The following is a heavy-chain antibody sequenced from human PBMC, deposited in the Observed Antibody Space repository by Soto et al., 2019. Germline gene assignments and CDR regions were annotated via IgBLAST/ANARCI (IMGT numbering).Heavy chain of an antibody. D-gene: IGHD3-16*02. J-gene: IGHJ4*02. V-gene: IGHV3-74*01. CDR2: IIGDGNEI. Sequence: EVQLAESGGGLVQPGGSLRLSCAASGFTFSSHWMHWVRQAPGKGLVWVSRIIGDGNEITYADSVKGRFTISRDNAKNTVILQMNSLRAEDTAVYYCVRGHVRGTDRHFDYWGQGTLVTVSS. CDR3: VRGHVRGTDRHFDY. CDR1: GFTFSSHW.